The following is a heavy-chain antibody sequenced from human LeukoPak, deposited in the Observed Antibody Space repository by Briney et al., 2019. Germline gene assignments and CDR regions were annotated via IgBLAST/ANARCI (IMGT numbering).Heavy chain of an antibody. V-gene: IGHV4-39*01. J-gene: IGHJ4*02. D-gene: IGHD3-10*01. CDR2: IYYSGST. CDR3: ASNYYGSGSSNDY. CDR1: GGSISSSSYY. Sequence: SETLSLACTVSGGSISSSSYYWGWIRQPPGKGLEWIGSIYYSGSTYYNPPLKSRVTISVDTSKNQFSLKLSSVTAADTAVYYCASNYYGSGSSNDYWGQGTLVTVSS.